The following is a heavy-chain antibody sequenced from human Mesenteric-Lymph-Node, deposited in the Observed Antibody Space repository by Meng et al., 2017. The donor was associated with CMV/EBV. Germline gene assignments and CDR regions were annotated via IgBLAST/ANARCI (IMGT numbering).Heavy chain of an antibody. CDR3: AKARYGDYYRLDY. D-gene: IGHD4-17*01. CDR1: GFTFSSYS. Sequence: GESLKISCAASGFTFSSYSMNWVRQAPGKGLEWVAFIRYDGSNKYYADSVKGRFTISRDNSKNTLYLQMNSLRAEDTAVYYCAKARYGDYYRLDYWGQGTLVTVSS. V-gene: IGHV3-30*02. J-gene: IGHJ4*02. CDR2: IRYDGSNK.